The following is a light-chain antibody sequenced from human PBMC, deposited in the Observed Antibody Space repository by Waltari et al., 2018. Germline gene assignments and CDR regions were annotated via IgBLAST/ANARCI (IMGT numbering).Light chain of an antibody. CDR2: QDS. Sequence: SYELTQPPSVSVSPGQTASITCSGDKLGDKYACWYQQKPGQSPVLVIYQDSKRPSGSPARFSGSNSGNTATLTISGTQAMDEADYYCQAWDSSTVVFGGRTKLTVL. CDR3: QAWDSSTVV. V-gene: IGLV3-1*01. CDR1: KLGDKY. J-gene: IGLJ2*01.